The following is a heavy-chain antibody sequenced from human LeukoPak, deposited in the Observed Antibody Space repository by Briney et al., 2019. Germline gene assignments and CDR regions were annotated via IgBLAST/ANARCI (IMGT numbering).Heavy chain of an antibody. J-gene: IGHJ4*03. CDR2: INHRGDT. Sequence: SETLSLTCTVSGGSISSYYWSWIRQSPGKGLEWIAEINHRGDTNYNPSVKSRVTISVDTSKNQFSLKVSSLTAADTAVYYCARGPTISETGYFDYWGQGTLVTVSS. CDR1: GGSISSYY. V-gene: IGHV4-34*01. D-gene: IGHD1-1*01. CDR3: ARGPTISETGYFDY.